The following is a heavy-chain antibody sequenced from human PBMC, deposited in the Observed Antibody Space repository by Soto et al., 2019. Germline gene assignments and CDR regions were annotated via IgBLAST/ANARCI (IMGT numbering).Heavy chain of an antibody. J-gene: IGHJ6*02. CDR3: AKDQGQLDRYYYYGMDV. Sequence: GGSLRLSCAASGFTFSSYGMHWVRQAPGKGLEWVAVISYDGSNKYYADSVKGRFTISRDNSKNTLYLQMNSLRAEDTAVYYCAKDQGQLDRYYYYGMDVWGQGTTVTVSS. CDR1: GFTFSSYG. V-gene: IGHV3-30*18. CDR2: ISYDGSNK. D-gene: IGHD1-1*01.